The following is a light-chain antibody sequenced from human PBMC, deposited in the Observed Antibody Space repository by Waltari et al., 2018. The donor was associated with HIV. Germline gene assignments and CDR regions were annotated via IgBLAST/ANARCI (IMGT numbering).Light chain of an antibody. V-gene: IGLV2-14*03. Sequence: SALTQPASVSGSPGQSITISCTGTIRDVGGSNYVSWYQHHPGKAPKLMIYAVSNRPSGVSNRFSGSKSGNTASLTISGLQAEDEADYYCNSYTTSSTLHVVFGGGTKLTVL. J-gene: IGLJ2*01. CDR1: IRDVGGSNY. CDR3: NSYTTSSTLHVV. CDR2: AVS.